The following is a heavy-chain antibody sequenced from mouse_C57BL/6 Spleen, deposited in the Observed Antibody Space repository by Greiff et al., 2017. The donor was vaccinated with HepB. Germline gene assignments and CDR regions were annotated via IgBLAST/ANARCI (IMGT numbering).Heavy chain of an antibody. D-gene: IGHD2-1*01. V-gene: IGHV1-81*01. J-gene: IGHJ4*01. CDR2: IYPRSGNT. Sequence: QVQLQQSGAELARPGASVKLSCKASGYTFTSYGISWVKQRTGQGLEWIGEIYPRSGNTYYNEKFKGKATLTADKSSSTAYMELRSLTSEDSAVYFCARRREIYYGNYYAMDYWGQGTSVTVSS. CDR3: ARRREIYYGNYYAMDY. CDR1: GYTFTSYG.